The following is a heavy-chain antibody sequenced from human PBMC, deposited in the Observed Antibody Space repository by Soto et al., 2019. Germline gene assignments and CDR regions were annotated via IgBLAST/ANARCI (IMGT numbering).Heavy chain of an antibody. J-gene: IGHJ6*02. D-gene: IGHD2-2*01. V-gene: IGHV4-59*01. CDR3: ASVYCSRRTCPYGMDV. CDR2: IDYSGST. CDR1: GGSMSSFH. Sequence: SDTMSLTSTVSGGSMSSFHWSWLRQPPGKGLEWIGYIDYSGSTNYNPALKSRVTLSVDTSKNQFSLKLSSVNAADTAVYSCASVYCSRRTCPYGMDVSGQGTTVTVSS.